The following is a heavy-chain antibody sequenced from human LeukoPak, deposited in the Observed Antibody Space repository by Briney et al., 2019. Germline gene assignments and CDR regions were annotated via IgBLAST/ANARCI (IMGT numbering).Heavy chain of an antibody. CDR2: INHSGST. V-gene: IGHV4-34*01. CDR1: GGSFSGYF. D-gene: IGHD6-13*01. CDR3: ARRAAAGPKALY. Sequence: SETLSLTCAVYGGSFSGYFWTWIRQPPGKGLEWIGEINHSGSTNYNPSLKSRVTISVDSSNNQFSLKLSSVTAADTAVYYCARRAAAGPKALYWGQGTLVTVSS. J-gene: IGHJ4*02.